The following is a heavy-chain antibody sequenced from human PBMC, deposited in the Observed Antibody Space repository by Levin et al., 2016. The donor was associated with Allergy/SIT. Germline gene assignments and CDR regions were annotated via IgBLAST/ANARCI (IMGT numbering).Heavy chain of an antibody. V-gene: IGHV5-51*01. CDR3: ARHRRGRFSDAFDI. J-gene: IGHJ3*02. CDR1: GYTFTSYW. Sequence: KVSCKASGYTFTSYWIGWVRQMPGKGLEWMGIIYPGDSDTRYSPSFQGQVTISADKSISTAYLQWSSLKASDTAMYYCARHRRGRFSDAFDIWGQGTMVTVSS. CDR2: IYPGDSDT. D-gene: IGHD3-10*01.